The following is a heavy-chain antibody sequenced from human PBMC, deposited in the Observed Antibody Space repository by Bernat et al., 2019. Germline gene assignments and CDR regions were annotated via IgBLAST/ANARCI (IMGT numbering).Heavy chain of an antibody. CDR3: AKDLERWLRTFNFFEP. CDR2: ISYDGSNK. CDR1: GFTFSSYG. D-gene: IGHD5-12*01. J-gene: IGHJ5*02. V-gene: IGHV3-30*18. Sequence: QVQLVESGGGVVQPGRSLRLSCAASGFTFSSYGMHWVRQAPGKGLEWVAVISYDGSNKYYADSVQGRFTISKDNFKNTLYLQMNSLRAEDTAVYYCAKDLERWLRTFNFFEPWGQGTLVTVS.